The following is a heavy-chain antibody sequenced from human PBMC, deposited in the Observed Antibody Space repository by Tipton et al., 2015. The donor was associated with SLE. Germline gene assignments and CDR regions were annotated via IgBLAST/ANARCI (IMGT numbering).Heavy chain of an antibody. D-gene: IGHD6-13*01. J-gene: IGHJ4*02. V-gene: IGHV1-8*01. CDR1: GYTFTSYD. CDR3: ARGAMYSSSWCRGNS. CDR2: MNPNSGNT. Sequence: QLVQSGAEVKKPGASVKVSCKASGYTFTSYDINWARQATGQGLEWMGWMNPNSGNTGYAQKFQGRVTMTRNTSISTAYMELSSLSSEDRAVYYCARGAMYSSSWCRGNSGGQGTLVSVSS.